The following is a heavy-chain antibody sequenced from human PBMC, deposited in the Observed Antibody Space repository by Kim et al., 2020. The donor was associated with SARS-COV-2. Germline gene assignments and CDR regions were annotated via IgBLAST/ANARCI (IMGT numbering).Heavy chain of an antibody. CDR1: GFTFSSYA. Sequence: GGSLRLSCAASGFTFSSYAMHWVRQAPGKGLEWVAVISYDGSNKYYADSVKGRFTISRDNSKNTLYLQMNSLRAEDTAVYYCARGLSYYGSGSYYRDYWGQGTLVTVSS. CDR3: ARGLSYYGSGSYYRDY. V-gene: IGHV3-30*04. J-gene: IGHJ4*02. D-gene: IGHD3-10*01. CDR2: ISYDGSNK.